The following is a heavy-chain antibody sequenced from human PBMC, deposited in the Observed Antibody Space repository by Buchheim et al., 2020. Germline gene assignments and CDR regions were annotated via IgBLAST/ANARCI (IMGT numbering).Heavy chain of an antibody. CDR2: ISYDGSNK. Sequence: QVQLVESGGGVVQPGRSLRLSCAASGFTFSSYGMHWVRQAPGKGLEWVAVISYDGSNKYYADSVKGRFTISRDNSKNTLYLQMNSLRAEDTAVYYCAKDPSDSGSYYRSSPGYFQHWGQGTL. CDR1: GFTFSSYG. D-gene: IGHD1-26*01. CDR3: AKDPSDSGSYYRSSPGYFQH. V-gene: IGHV3-30*18. J-gene: IGHJ1*01.